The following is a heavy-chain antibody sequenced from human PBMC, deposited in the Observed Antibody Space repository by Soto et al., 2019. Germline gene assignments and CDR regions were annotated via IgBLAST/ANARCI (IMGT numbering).Heavy chain of an antibody. CDR3: ARGGLLLDY. Sequence: QVQLVESGGGVVQPGRSLRLSCAASGFTFSSYGMHWVRQAPGKGLEWVAVIWYDGTNKYYADSVKGRFTISGDNSKNTLYLQMNSLGAEDTAVYYWARGGLLLDYWGQGTRVTVSS. J-gene: IGHJ4*02. D-gene: IGHD2-21*01. CDR2: IWYDGTNK. CDR1: GFTFSSYG. V-gene: IGHV3-33*01.